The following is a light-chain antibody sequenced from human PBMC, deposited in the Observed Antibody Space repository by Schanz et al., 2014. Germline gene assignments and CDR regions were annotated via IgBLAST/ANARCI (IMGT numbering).Light chain of an antibody. J-gene: IGLJ3*02. V-gene: IGLV2-14*01. Sequence: QSALTQPASVSGSPGQSITISCTGTSSDVGGYNYVSWYQQNPGKAPKFIIYDVNNRPSGVSNRFSGSKSGNTASLTISGLQAEDEADYYCSSYTSRSTLFGGGTKLTVL. CDR2: DVN. CDR1: SSDVGGYNY. CDR3: SSYTSRSTL.